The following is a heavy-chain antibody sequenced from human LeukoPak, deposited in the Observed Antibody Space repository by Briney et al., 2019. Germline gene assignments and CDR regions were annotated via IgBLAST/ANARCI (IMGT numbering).Heavy chain of an antibody. J-gene: IGHJ4*02. CDR3: ATRGVVVPAAIDY. Sequence: GASVKVSCKASGYTFTSYGISWVRQAPGQGLEWMGWISAYNGNTNYAQKLQGRVTMTTDTSTSTAYTELRSLRSDDTAVYYCATRGVVVPAAIDYWGQGTLVTVSS. CDR1: GYTFTSYG. V-gene: IGHV1-18*01. D-gene: IGHD2-2*01. CDR2: ISAYNGNT.